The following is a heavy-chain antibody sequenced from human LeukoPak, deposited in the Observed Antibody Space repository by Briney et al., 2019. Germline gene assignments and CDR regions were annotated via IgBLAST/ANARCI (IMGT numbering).Heavy chain of an antibody. CDR3: ARDLSLSY. V-gene: IGHV3-48*02. D-gene: IGHD3-16*01. J-gene: IGHJ4*02. Sequence: GGSLRLSCAVSGFTFSDYYMNWVRQAPGKGLEWLSYISTSTRITTSVYYADSVKGRFTVSRDNAKNSVYLQMNSLRDEDTAVYYCARDLSLSYWGQGTLVTVSS. CDR1: GFTFSDYY. CDR2: ISTSTRITTSV.